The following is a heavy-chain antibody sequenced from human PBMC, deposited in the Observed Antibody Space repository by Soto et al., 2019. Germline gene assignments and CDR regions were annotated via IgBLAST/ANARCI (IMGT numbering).Heavy chain of an antibody. CDR2: ITAYNGNT. CDR1: GYTFTSYG. D-gene: IGHD6-13*01. Sequence: ASVKVSCKASGYTFTSYGSSWVRQAPGQGLEWMGWITAYNGNTNYAQKLQGRVTMTTDTSTSTAYMELRSLRSDDTAVYSCARDLSIAAAGTAAFDIWGHGTRGTVSS. J-gene: IGHJ3*02. CDR3: ARDLSIAAAGTAAFDI. V-gene: IGHV1-18*01.